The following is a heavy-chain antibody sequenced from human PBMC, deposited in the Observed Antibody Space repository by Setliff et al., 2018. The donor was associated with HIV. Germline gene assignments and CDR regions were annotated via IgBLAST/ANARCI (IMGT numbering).Heavy chain of an antibody. Sequence: SETLSLTCAVYGGSFRGYHWSWIRQPPGQGLEWIGEINHSGSTNYNPSLKIRVTLSRDKSKNQFSLKLSSVTAADTAVYYCARARRAGSGPKYFQHWGQGTLVTVSS. D-gene: IGHD2-15*01. J-gene: IGHJ1*01. CDR1: GGSFRGYH. CDR2: INHSGST. V-gene: IGHV4-34*01. CDR3: ARARRAGSGPKYFQH.